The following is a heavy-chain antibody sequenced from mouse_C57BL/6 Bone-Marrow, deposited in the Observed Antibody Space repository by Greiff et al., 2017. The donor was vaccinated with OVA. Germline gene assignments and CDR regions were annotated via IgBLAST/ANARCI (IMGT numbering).Heavy chain of an antibody. CDR1: GYTFTDYE. CDR2: IDPETCGT. CDR3: TPITTVVDYFDY. J-gene: IGHJ2*01. Sequence: VQLQQSGAELVRPGASVTLSCKASGYTFTDYEMHWVKQTPVHGLEWIGAIDPETCGTAYNQKFKGKAILTADKSSSTAYMELRSLTSEDSAVYYCTPITTVVDYFDYWGQGTTLTVSS. V-gene: IGHV1-15*01. D-gene: IGHD1-1*01.